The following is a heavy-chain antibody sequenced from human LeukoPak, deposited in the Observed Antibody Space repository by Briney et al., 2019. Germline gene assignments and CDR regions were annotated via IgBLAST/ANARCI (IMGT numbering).Heavy chain of an antibody. CDR1: GVSFSGYY. V-gene: IGHV4-34*01. Sequence: PSETLSLTCAVYGVSFSGYYWSWIRQPPGKGLEWIGEINHSGSTNYNPSLKSRVTISVDTSKNQFSLKLSSVTAADTAVYYCARAVRRSWNYRVFDYWGQGTLVTVSS. CDR2: INHSGST. J-gene: IGHJ4*02. D-gene: IGHD1-7*01. CDR3: ARAVRRSWNYRVFDY.